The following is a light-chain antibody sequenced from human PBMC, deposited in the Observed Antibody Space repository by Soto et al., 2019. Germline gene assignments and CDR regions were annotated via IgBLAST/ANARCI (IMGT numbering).Light chain of an antibody. CDR1: SSDVSGYNY. CDR3: SSYTSSSTRV. V-gene: IGLV2-14*01. CDR2: DVS. J-gene: IGLJ1*01. Sequence: QSVLTQPASVSGSPGQSITISCTGTSSDVSGYNYVSWYQQHPGKAHKLMIYDVSNRPSGVSNRFSGSKSGNTASLTISGLQAEDEADYYCSSYTSSSTRVFGTGTKGTV.